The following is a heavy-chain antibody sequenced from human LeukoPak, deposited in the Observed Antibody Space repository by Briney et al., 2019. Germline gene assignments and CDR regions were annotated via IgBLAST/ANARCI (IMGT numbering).Heavy chain of an antibody. V-gene: IGHV3-15*01. Sequence: GGSLRLSCAASGFTFSNAWMSWVRQAPGKGLEWVGCIKSKTDGGTTDYAAPVKGRFTISRDDSKNTLYLQMNSLKTEDTAVYYCTLDRYYYDSSGYSPHYYYYYMDVWGKGTTVTVSS. J-gene: IGHJ6*03. CDR1: GFTFSNAW. D-gene: IGHD3-22*01. CDR2: IKSKTDGGTT. CDR3: TLDRYYYDSSGYSPHYYYYYMDV.